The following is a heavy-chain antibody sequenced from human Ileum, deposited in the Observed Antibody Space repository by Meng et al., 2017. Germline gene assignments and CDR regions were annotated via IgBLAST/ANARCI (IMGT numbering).Heavy chain of an antibody. CDR1: SGSFTNNNYY. J-gene: IGHJ4*02. V-gene: IGHV4-39*01. CDR2: IYYGGST. D-gene: IGHD4-17*01. CDR3: ARRAHYGDPPR. Sequence: QLRLQESGPGLVNPSATLSLTCSVSSGSFTNNNYYWVWIRRPPGKGLEWIGSIYYGGSTYYNPSLKSRVTMSVDTSTNQFSLKLISVTAADTAVYYCARRAHYGDPPRWGQGTLVTVSS.